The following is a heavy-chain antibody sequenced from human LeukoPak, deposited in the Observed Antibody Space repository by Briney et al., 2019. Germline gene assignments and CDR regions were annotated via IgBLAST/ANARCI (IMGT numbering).Heavy chain of an antibody. D-gene: IGHD3-22*01. CDR2: IYYSGST. CDR1: GGSISSYY. V-gene: IGHV4-59*01. J-gene: IGHJ6*02. CDR3: ARDRAYYDSSGYRPGWNYYYGMDV. Sequence: SETLSLTCTVSGGSISSYYWSWIRQPPGKGLEWIGYIYYSGSTNYSPSLKSRVTISVDTSKNQFSLKLSSVTAADTAVYYCARDRAYYDSSGYRPGWNYYYGMDVWGQGTTVTVSS.